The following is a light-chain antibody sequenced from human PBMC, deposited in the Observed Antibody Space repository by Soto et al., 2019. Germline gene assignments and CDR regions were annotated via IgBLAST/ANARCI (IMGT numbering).Light chain of an antibody. Sequence: QSALTQPPSASGSPGQSVTISCTGTSSDVGDYNYVSWYQQHPGKAPKLMIYEVNKRPSGVPDRFSGSKSGNTASLTVSGLQAEDEADYYCSSYAGNNNVVFGGGTQLTVL. CDR1: SSDVGDYNY. CDR3: SSYAGNNNVV. J-gene: IGLJ3*02. CDR2: EVN. V-gene: IGLV2-8*01.